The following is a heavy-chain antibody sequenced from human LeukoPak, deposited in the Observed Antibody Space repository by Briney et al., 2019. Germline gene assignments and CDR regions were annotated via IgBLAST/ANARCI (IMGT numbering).Heavy chain of an antibody. CDR3: ATGGSSSSVDY. J-gene: IGHJ4*02. Sequence: PSETLSLTCTVSGVTFSSYYWTWIRQPPGKGLEWIGYIYYSGSTNYNPSPKSRVTMSLVTSKNQCSLKLTSVTAADTAVYYCATGGSSSSVDYWGQGTLVTVSS. V-gene: IGHV4-59*01. CDR2: IYYSGST. D-gene: IGHD6-6*01. CDR1: GVTFSSYY.